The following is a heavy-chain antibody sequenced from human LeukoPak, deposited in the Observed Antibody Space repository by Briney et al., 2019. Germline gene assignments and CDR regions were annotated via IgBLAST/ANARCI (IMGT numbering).Heavy chain of an antibody. D-gene: IGHD1-1*01. Sequence: GASVKVSCKASGYTFTGYYMHWVRQAPGQGLEWMGWIIPIFTTANYAQKFQGRVTITADKSTNTAYMELSSLRSDDTAIYYCARGKTIDYWGQGTLVTVSS. V-gene: IGHV1-69*06. CDR1: GYTFTGYY. CDR2: IIPIFTTA. CDR3: ARGKTIDY. J-gene: IGHJ4*02.